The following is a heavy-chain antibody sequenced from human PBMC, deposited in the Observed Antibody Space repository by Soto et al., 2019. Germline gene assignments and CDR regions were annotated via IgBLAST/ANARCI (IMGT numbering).Heavy chain of an antibody. CDR3: VRVGVGIGNHFDS. D-gene: IGHD1-26*01. J-gene: IGHJ4*02. CDR2: IHYSGRT. CDR1: NGSISVFS. Sequence: SATLSLTCSVSNGSISVFSWTWIRQPPGKILEWIGYIHYSGRTDYTPSLTSRATMSVDTSKNQFSLNLKSITAADTAVYYCVRVGVGIGNHFDSWGRGTLVTVSS. V-gene: IGHV4-59*12.